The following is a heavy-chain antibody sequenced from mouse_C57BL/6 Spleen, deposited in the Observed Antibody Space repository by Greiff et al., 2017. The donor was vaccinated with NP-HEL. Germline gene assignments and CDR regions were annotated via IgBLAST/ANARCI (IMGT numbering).Heavy chain of an antibody. Sequence: EVKLQESGPGLVKPSQSLSLTCSVTGYSITSGYYWNWIRQFPGNKLEWMGYISYDGSNNYNPSLKNRISITRDTSKNQFFLKLNSVTTEDTATYYCARVELGLDYWGQGTTLTVSS. CDR3: ARVELGLDY. J-gene: IGHJ2*01. CDR1: GYSITSGYY. CDR2: ISYDGSN. V-gene: IGHV3-6*01. D-gene: IGHD4-1*01.